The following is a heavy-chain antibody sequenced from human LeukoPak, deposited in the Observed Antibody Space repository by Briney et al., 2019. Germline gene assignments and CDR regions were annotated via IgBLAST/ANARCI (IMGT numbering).Heavy chain of an antibody. V-gene: IGHV1-18*01. Sequence: ASVKVSCKASGYTFTSYGISWVRQAPGQGLEWMGWISAYNGNTNYAQKLQGRVTMTTDTSTSTAYMELSSLRSEDTAVYYCARDTPDDYSNPRFDYWGQGTLVTVSS. CDR1: GYTFTSYG. D-gene: IGHD4-11*01. CDR3: ARDTPDDYSNPRFDY. CDR2: ISAYNGNT. J-gene: IGHJ4*02.